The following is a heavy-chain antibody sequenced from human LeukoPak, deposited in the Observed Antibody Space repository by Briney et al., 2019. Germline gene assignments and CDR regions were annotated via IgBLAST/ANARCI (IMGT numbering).Heavy chain of an antibody. D-gene: IGHD5-12*01. CDR2: ISGSGGST. CDR1: GFTFSSYA. Sequence: GGTLSLTCAASGFTFSSYALSWVRQAPGQGLEWVSAISGSGGSTYYADPAKGRFTISRDNSKNTLYLQMNSLRAEYTAVYYCATRGWLRRQLTDWGQGTLVTVSS. V-gene: IGHV3-23*01. CDR3: ATRGWLRRQLTD. J-gene: IGHJ4*02.